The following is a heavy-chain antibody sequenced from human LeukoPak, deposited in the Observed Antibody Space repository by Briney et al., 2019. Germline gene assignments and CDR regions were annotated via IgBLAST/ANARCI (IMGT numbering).Heavy chain of an antibody. CDR2: INGDAGST. V-gene: IGHV3-43*02. Sequence: GGSLRLSCAASGFIFDDYAIHWVRQGPGKGLEGVSVINGDAGSTYYADSVKGRFTISRDDSKNSLYLQMNSLRTEDTALYYRAKDIDDADHYYYGMDVWGQGTPVTVSS. J-gene: IGHJ6*02. CDR3: AKDIDDADHYYYGMDV. D-gene: IGHD3-3*01. CDR1: GFIFDDYA.